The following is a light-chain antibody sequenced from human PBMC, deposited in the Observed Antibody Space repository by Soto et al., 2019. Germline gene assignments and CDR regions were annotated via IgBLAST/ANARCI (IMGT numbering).Light chain of an antibody. CDR1: TSNIGAGYA. J-gene: IGLJ2*01. V-gene: IGLV1-40*01. Sequence: QSVLTQPPSVSGAPGQRVTISCTGSTSNIGAGYAVHWYQQLPGTAPKLLIYGNSNRPSGVPDRFSDSKSGTSASLAITGLQAEDEADYYCQSYDSSLSDSVFGGGTKLTVL. CDR3: QSYDSSLSDSV. CDR2: GNS.